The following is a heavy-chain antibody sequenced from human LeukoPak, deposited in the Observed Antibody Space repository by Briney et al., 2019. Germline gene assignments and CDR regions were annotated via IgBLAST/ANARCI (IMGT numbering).Heavy chain of an antibody. D-gene: IGHD1-26*01. V-gene: IGHV3-7*01. J-gene: IGHJ4*02. CDR3: ARVGIYLYDY. CDR2: IKQDGSEK. CDR1: GFTFSSYA. Sequence: GRSLRLSCAASGFTFSSYAMHWVRQTPGKGLEWVANIKQDGSEKYYVDSVKGRFTISGDNAKNSLYLQMNSLRAEDTAVYYCARVGIYLYDYWGQGTLVTVSS.